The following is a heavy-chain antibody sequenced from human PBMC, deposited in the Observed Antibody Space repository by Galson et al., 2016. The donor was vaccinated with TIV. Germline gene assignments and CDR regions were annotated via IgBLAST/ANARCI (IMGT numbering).Heavy chain of an antibody. CDR2: VSHSGST. D-gene: IGHD2-2*01. Sequence: ETLSLTCAVSGGSISSNNWWSWVRQAPGKGLEWIGEVSHSGSTNSNPSLKSRVLISLDKSKNHFSLKLSSVTAADTAVYYCAREIRSTHPRYYGMDVWGQGTTVTVSS. J-gene: IGHJ6*02. CDR3: AREIRSTHPRYYGMDV. V-gene: IGHV4-4*02. CDR1: GGSISSNNW.